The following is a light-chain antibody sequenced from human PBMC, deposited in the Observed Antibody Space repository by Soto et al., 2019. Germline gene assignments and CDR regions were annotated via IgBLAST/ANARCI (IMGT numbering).Light chain of an antibody. V-gene: IGKV3-20*01. CDR3: QQYAGPPTT. Sequence: EIVFTQSPDTLSLSPGERATLSCRASQSVTYDQLAWYRQTPGQAPRLLIYGASSRAAGIPDRFSGSGSGTDFTLTISRLEPEDFAVYFCQQYAGPPTTCGQGTRREIK. J-gene: IGKJ5*01. CDR2: GAS. CDR1: QSVTYDQ.